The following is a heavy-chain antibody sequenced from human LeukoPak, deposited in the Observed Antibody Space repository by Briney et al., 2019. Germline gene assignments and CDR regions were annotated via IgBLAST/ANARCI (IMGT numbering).Heavy chain of an antibody. CDR1: GYTFTGYY. D-gene: IGHD1-7*01. J-gene: IGHJ6*02. V-gene: IGHV1-2*06. CDR3: AREDGPGTGSGYYYGMDV. Sequence: ASVKVSCKASGYTFTGYYMHWVRQAPGQGLEWMGRINPNSGGTNYVQRFQGRVTMTRDTSISTAYMELSRLRSDDTAVYYCAREDGPGTGSGYYYGMDVWGQGTTVTVSS. CDR2: INPNSGGT.